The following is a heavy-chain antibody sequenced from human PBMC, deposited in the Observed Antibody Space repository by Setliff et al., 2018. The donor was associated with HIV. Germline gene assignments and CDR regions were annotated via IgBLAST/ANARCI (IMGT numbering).Heavy chain of an antibody. J-gene: IGHJ6*03. CDR1: GYTFRSYD. V-gene: IGHV1-8*02. CDR2: MNPNSGNT. CDR3: ARARRDSYDRGRRNHYYIDV. D-gene: IGHD3-22*01. Sequence: ASVKVSCKASGYTFRSYDINWVRQATGQGLEWMGWMNPNSGNTGCAQKFQGRVTMTRDTSISTAYMELNNLKFEDTAVYYCARARRDSYDRGRRNHYYIDVWGKGTTVTVSS.